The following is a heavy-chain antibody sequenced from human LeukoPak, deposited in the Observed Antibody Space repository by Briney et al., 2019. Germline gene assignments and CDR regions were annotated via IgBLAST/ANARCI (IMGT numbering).Heavy chain of an antibody. CDR3: ATHPGGYNYRWFDI. CDR1: GDTFSNYP. D-gene: IGHD5-24*01. V-gene: IGHV1-69*13. CDR2: IIPIYGTA. J-gene: IGHJ5*02. Sequence: ASVKVSCKASGDTFSNYPIVWVRQAPGRGLEWMGGIIPIYGTANYAQMFQGRITLTAHESTATAYLELRSLTSDDTALYFCATHPGGYNYRWFDIWGQGTLVTVSS.